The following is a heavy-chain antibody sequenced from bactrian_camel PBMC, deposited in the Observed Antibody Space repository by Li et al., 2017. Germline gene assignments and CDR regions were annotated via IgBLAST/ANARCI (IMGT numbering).Heavy chain of an antibody. CDR1: RFTFSAVD. CDR3: AAVMSRSSCVASITNRNVYNY. V-gene: IGHV3S40*01. CDR2: INSGGTTT. Sequence: VQLVESGGGLVQPGSSLRLSCAASRFTFSAVDAIWVRQAPGKGLEWVSTINSGGTTTYYADSVKGRFTISRDNAANTLYLQMNSLKPEDTAMYFCAAVMSRSSCVASITNRNVYNYWGQG. J-gene: IGHJ4*01. D-gene: IGHD4*01.